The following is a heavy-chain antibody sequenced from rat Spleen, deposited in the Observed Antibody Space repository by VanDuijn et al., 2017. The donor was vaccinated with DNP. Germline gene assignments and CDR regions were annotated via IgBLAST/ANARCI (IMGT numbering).Heavy chain of an antibody. V-gene: IGHV5-22*01. CDR3: ARLLAGRSYYFDY. D-gene: IGHD2-7*01. J-gene: IGHJ2*01. CDR2: ITNGGSST. CDR1: GFTFMDFY. Sequence: EVQLVESGGGLVQPGGSLRLSCAASGFTFMDFYMAWVRQAPKKGLEWVASITNGGSSTYYGDSVKGRFTISRDNAKSTLYLQMNSLRSEDTATYYCARLLAGRSYYFDYWGQGVMVTVSS.